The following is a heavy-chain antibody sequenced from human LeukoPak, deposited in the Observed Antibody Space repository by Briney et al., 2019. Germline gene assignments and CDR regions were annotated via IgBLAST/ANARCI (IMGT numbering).Heavy chain of an antibody. Sequence: ASVKVSCTASGYTFTSYDINWVRQATGQGLEWMGWMNPNSGNTGYAQKFQGRVTMTRNTSISTAYMQLNSLRSEDTAVYYCARGRARWRGSGDYANWFDPWGQGTLVTVSS. CDR2: MNPNSGNT. D-gene: IGHD3-22*01. J-gene: IGHJ5*02. CDR1: GYTFTSYD. V-gene: IGHV1-8*01. CDR3: ARGRARWRGSGDYANWFDP.